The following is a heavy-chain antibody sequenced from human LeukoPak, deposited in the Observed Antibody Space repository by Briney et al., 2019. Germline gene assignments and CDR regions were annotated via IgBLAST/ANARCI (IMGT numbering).Heavy chain of an antibody. Sequence: ASVKVSCKASGYTFTGYYMHWVRQAPGQGLEGMGWINPNSGGTNYAQKFQGRLTMTRDTSISTAYMELSRLRSDDTAVYYCAQSGVAARTFDYWGQGTLVTVSS. V-gene: IGHV1-2*02. CDR2: INPNSGGT. CDR1: GYTFTGYY. D-gene: IGHD6-13*01. J-gene: IGHJ4*02. CDR3: AQSGVAARTFDY.